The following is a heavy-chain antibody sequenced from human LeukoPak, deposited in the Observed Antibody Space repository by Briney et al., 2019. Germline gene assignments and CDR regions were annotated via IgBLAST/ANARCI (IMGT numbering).Heavy chain of an antibody. CDR2: IYYSGST. CDR1: GGSISSYY. CDR3: AREIIGTVMGFDT. Sequence: SETLSLTCTVSGGSISSYYWSWIRQPPGKGLEWIGYIYYSGSTDYNPSLRSRLNISIDTSKNQFSLKLTSVTAADTAVYYCAREIIGTVMGFDTWGPGTVVTVSS. V-gene: IGHV4-59*12. D-gene: IGHD1-1*01. J-gene: IGHJ5*02.